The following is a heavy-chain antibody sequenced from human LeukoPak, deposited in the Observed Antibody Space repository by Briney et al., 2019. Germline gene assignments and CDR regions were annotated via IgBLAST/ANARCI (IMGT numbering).Heavy chain of an antibody. J-gene: IGHJ4*02. V-gene: IGHV4-4*07. D-gene: IGHD6-13*01. CDR1: GGSISSYY. CDR2: IYTSGST. Sequence: PSETLSLTCTVSGGSISSYYWSWIRQPAGKGLEWIGRIYTSGSTNYNPSLKSRVTMSVDTSKNQFSLKLSSVTAADTAVYYCARDRGIAAAGSTVIFDYWGQGTLVTVSS. CDR3: ARDRGIAAAGSTVIFDY.